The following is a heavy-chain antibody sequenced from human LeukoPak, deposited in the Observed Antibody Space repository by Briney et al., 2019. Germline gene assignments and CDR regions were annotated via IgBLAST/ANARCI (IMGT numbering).Heavy chain of an antibody. CDR2: ISYDGSNK. CDR3: YGYDSSGYYYEDY. V-gene: IGHV3-30*03. J-gene: IGHJ4*02. CDR1: GFTLSSYA. Sequence: GGSLRLSCAASGFTLSSYAMSWVRQAPGKGLEWVALISYDGSNKFYADSVKGRFTISRDNSKNTLYLQMNSLRAEDTAVYYCYGYDSSGYYYEDYWGQGTLVTVSS. D-gene: IGHD3-22*01.